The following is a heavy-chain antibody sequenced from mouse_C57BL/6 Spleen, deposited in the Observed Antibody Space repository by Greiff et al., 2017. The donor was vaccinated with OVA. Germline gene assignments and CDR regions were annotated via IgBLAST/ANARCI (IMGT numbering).Heavy chain of an antibody. J-gene: IGHJ2*01. CDR3: TSHYYGSSYGY. CDR2: ISSGGDYI. CDR1: GFTFSSYA. V-gene: IGHV5-9-1*02. D-gene: IGHD1-1*01. Sequence: EVKLVESGEGLVKPGGSLKLSCAASGFTFSSYAMSWVRPTPEKRLEWVAYISSGGDYIYYADTVKGRFTISRDNARNTLYLQMSSLKSEDTAMYYCTSHYYGSSYGYWGQGTTLTVSS.